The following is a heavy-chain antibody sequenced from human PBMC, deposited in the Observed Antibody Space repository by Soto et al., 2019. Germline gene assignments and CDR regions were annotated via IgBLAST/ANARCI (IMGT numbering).Heavy chain of an antibody. V-gene: IGHV3-33*01. CDR3: ARDTARAMVRIYYGMDV. J-gene: IGHJ6*02. CDR2: IWYDGSNK. D-gene: IGHD3-10*01. Sequence: QVQLVESGGGVVQPGRSLRLSCAASGFTFSSYGMHWVRQAPGKGLEWVAVIWYDGSNKNYADSVKGRFTISRDNCKNTLYLQMNSLRTEDTAVYCCARDTARAMVRIYYGMDVWGPGTTGTVSS. CDR1: GFTFSSYG.